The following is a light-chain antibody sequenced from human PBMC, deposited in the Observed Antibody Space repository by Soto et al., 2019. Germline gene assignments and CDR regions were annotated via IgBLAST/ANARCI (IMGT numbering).Light chain of an antibody. V-gene: IGKV3-20*01. Sequence: EIVLTQSPGTLSLSPGERATLSCRASQSVSNNYFAWYQQKHGQTPRLLIYDVSNRATGIPDRFSGNASGTEFTLTISRLEPEDFAVYYCQQYGSLPFTFGPGTKVDIK. CDR1: QSVSNNY. J-gene: IGKJ3*01. CDR2: DVS. CDR3: QQYGSLPFT.